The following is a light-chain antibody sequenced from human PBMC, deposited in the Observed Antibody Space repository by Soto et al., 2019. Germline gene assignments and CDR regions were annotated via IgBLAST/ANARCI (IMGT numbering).Light chain of an antibody. V-gene: IGLV2-23*02. Sequence: QSALTQPASVSGSPRQSITISCTGSGSDAGTYTLVSWYQQHPGKAPKVILYEINKRPSGVSNRFSGSKSGNTASLTISGLQAEDEADYYCCSYAGTRTFGVLGTGTKVTVL. CDR1: GSDAGTYTL. J-gene: IGLJ1*01. CDR2: EIN. CDR3: CSYAGTRTFGV.